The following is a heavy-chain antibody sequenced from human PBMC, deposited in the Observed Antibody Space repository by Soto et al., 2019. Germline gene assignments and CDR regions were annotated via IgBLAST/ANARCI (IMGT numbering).Heavy chain of an antibody. J-gene: IGHJ4*02. D-gene: IGHD3-22*01. Sequence: QVQLVQSGAEGKKPGSSVTVSCKASGGTFSSYAISWVRQAPGQGLEWMGGIIPIFGTAKYAQKFQGRVTITADESTSKAYLELSSLRSEDTAVYYCAGSERRVVFTRIVAVTPPAYWGQGTLVTVSS. CDR1: GGTFSSYA. CDR3: AGSERRVVFTRIVAVTPPAY. V-gene: IGHV1-69*01. CDR2: IIPIFGTA.